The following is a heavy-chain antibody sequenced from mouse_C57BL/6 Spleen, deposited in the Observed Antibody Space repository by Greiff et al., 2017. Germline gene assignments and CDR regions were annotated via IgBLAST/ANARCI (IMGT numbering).Heavy chain of an antibody. CDR1: GYTFTDYE. D-gene: IGHD1-1*01. V-gene: IGHV1-15*01. CDR3: TRSDYCGSSPFDY. CDR2: IDPETGGT. J-gene: IGHJ2*01. Sequence: VQRVESGAELVRPGASVTLSCKASGYTFTDYEMHWVKQTPVHGLEWIGAIDPETGGTAYNQKFKGKAILTADKSSSTAYMELRSLTSEDSAVYYCTRSDYCGSSPFDYWGQGTTLTVSS.